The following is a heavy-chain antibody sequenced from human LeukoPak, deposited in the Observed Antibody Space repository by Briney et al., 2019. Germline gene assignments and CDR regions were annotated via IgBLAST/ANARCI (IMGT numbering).Heavy chain of an antibody. CDR3: AKGRAAAGIH. Sequence: PGGSLRPSCAASGFTFSSYSMNWVRQAPGKGLEWVSYISSSSSTIYYADSVKGRFTISRDNAKNSLYLQMNSLRAEDTALYYCAKGRAAAGIHWGQGTLVTVSS. J-gene: IGHJ4*02. D-gene: IGHD6-13*01. CDR2: ISSSSSTI. V-gene: IGHV3-48*04. CDR1: GFTFSSYS.